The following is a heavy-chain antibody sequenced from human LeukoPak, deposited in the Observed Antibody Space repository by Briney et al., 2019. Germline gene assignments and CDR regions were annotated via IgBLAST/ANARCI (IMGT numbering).Heavy chain of an antibody. CDR3: ARVPHYGMDV. CDR2: IYHSGST. J-gene: IGHJ6*02. Sequence: PSETLSLTCTVSGYSISSGYYWGWIRQPPGKGLEWIGSIYHSGSTYYNPSLKSRVTISVDTSKNQFSLKLSSVTAADTAVYYCARVPHYGMDVWGRGTAVTVSS. CDR1: GYSISSGYY. V-gene: IGHV4-38-2*02.